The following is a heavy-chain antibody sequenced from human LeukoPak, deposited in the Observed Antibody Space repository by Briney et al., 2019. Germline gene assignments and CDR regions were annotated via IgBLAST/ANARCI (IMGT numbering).Heavy chain of an antibody. CDR1: GGSFSGYY. CDR2: INHSGST. V-gene: IGHV4-34*01. J-gene: IGHJ4*02. Sequence: SETLSLTCAVYGGSFSGYYWSWIRQPPGKGLEWIGEINHSGSTNYNPSLKSRVTISVDTSKNQFSLKLSSVTAADTAGYYCARGRGYDFWSGYSGHYFDYWGQGTLVTVSS. CDR3: ARGRGYDFWSGYSGHYFDY. D-gene: IGHD3-3*01.